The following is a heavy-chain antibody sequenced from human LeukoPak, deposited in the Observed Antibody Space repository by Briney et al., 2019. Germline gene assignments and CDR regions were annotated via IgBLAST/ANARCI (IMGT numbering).Heavy chain of an antibody. Sequence: EASVKVSCKASGGTFSSYAISWVRQAPGQGLEWMGGIIPILGTANYAQKFQGRVTITADKSTSTAYMELSSLRSEDTAVYYCARDLEMATTSYNWFDPWGQGTLVTVSS. D-gene: IGHD5-24*01. CDR2: IIPILGTA. V-gene: IGHV1-69*06. CDR1: GGTFSSYA. CDR3: ARDLEMATTSYNWFDP. J-gene: IGHJ5*02.